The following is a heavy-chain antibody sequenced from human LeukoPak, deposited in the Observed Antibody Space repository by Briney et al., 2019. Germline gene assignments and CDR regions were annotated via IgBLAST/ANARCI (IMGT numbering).Heavy chain of an antibody. CDR1: GFTFGEYA. CDR2: IRSNRHGGTV. V-gene: IGHV3-49*03. Sequence: GGSLRLSCAVFGFTFGEYAMSWFRQAPGKGPEWVGVIRSNRHGGTVEYAASVKGRFIISRDDSKRIAYLQMNSLKTDDTAVYYCTRAWYEDYYFDYWGQGTLVTVSS. J-gene: IGHJ4*02. D-gene: IGHD6-13*01. CDR3: TRAWYEDYYFDY.